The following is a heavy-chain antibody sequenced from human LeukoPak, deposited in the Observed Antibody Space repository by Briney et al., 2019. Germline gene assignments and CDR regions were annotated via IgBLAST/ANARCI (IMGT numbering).Heavy chain of an antibody. D-gene: IGHD1-26*01. CDR3: TRESGAFSPFGF. Sequence: PSGTLSLTCAVSGGSILSTNWWSWVRQPPGKGLEWVGEVHLNGATNYNPSVEGRVTMSIDKSKNHLSLEVISVTAADTAMYYCTRESGAFSPFGFWGQGTLVTVSS. V-gene: IGHV4-4*02. CDR1: GGSILSTNW. CDR2: VHLNGAT. J-gene: IGHJ4*02.